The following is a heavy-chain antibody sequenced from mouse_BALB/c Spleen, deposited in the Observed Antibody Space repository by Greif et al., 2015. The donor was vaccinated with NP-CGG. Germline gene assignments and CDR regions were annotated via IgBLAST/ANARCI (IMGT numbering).Heavy chain of an antibody. J-gene: IGHJ2*01. CDR3: ARFTTVVATRGY. D-gene: IGHD1-1*01. Sequence: QVQLQQSGAELMKPGASVKISCKATGYTFSSYWIEWVKQRPGHGLEWIGEILPGSGSTNYNEKFKGKATFTADTSSNTAYMQLSSLTSEDSAVYYCARFTTVVATRGYWGQGTTLTVSS. V-gene: IGHV1-9*01. CDR2: ILPGSGST. CDR1: GYTFSSYW.